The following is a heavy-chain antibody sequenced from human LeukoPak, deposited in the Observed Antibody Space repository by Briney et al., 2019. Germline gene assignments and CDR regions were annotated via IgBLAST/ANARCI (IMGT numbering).Heavy chain of an antibody. J-gene: IGHJ4*02. CDR1: GYIFSSNG. V-gene: IGHV1-2*02. CDR2: INPNSGGT. CDR3: ARETDYDLGPHYDY. Sequence: ASVKVSCKTSGYIFSSNGISWVRQAPGQGLEWMGWINPNSGGTNYAQKFQGRVTMTRDTSISTAYMELSRLRSDDTAVYYCARETDYDLGPHYDYWGQGTLVTVSS. D-gene: IGHD3-10*01.